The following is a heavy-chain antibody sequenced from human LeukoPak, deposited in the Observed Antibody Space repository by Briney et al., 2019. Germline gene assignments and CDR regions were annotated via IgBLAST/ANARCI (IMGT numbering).Heavy chain of an antibody. J-gene: IGHJ4*02. CDR3: ARSRGAQRWFDY. Sequence: SETLSLTCAVYGGSFSGYYWSWIRQPPGKGLEWIGEINHSGSTNYNPSLKSRGTISVDTSKNQFSLKLSSVTAADTAVYYCARSRGAQRWFDYWGQGTLVTVSS. CDR2: INHSGST. V-gene: IGHV4-34*01. CDR1: GGSFSGYY. D-gene: IGHD1-26*01.